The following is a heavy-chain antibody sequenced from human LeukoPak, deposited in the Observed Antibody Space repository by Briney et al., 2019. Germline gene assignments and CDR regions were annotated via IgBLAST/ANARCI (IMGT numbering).Heavy chain of an antibody. D-gene: IGHD1-26*01. CDR3: ARDSVGATTGYDY. CDR1: GGSISSYY. J-gene: IGHJ4*02. V-gene: IGHV4-59*01. Sequence: SETLSLTCTVSGGSISSYYWSWIRQPPGKGLEWIGYIYYSGSTNYNPSLKSRVTISVDTSKNQFSLKLSSVTAADTAVYYCARDSVGATTGYDYWGQGTLVTVSS. CDR2: IYYSGST.